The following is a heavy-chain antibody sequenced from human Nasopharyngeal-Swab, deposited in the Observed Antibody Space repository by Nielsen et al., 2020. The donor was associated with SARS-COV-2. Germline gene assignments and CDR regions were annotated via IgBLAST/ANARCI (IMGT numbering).Heavy chain of an antibody. V-gene: IGHV4-39*01. J-gene: IGHJ5*02. CDR3: ARLGYGDSNWFDP. Sequence: RQAPGKGLEWIGSIYYSGSTYYNPSLKSRVTISVDTSENQFSLKLSSVTAADTAVYYCARLGYGDSNWFDPWGQGTLVTVSS. CDR2: IYYSGST. D-gene: IGHD4-17*01.